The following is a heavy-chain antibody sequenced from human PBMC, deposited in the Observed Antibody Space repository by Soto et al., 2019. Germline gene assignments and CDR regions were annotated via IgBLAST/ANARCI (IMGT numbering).Heavy chain of an antibody. D-gene: IGHD2-15*01. CDR3: VRGLRYSGLDV. CDR1: GGSFSAYY. CDR2: IDHSGST. Sequence: SETLSLTCAVNGGSFSAYYCTWIRQPPGRGLEWIGEIDHSGSTNYNPSLESRVTISIDTAKNRFSLNVTSVTAADTAVYYCVRGLRYSGLDVWGQGTTVTVSS. V-gene: IGHV4-34*01. J-gene: IGHJ6*02.